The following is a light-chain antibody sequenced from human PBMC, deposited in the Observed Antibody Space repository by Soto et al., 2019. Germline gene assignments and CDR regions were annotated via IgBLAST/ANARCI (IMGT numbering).Light chain of an antibody. J-gene: IGKJ1*01. CDR2: LGS. Sequence: DIVMTQSPLSLPVTPGEPASISCRSSQSLLKSTGYNYLDWYLQKPGQSPQLLIYLGSNRASGVPDRFSGSRSGTDFTLKISRVEAEDVGVYYCMQALQTPPTFGQGTKVEIK. CDR1: QSLLKSTGYNY. CDR3: MQALQTPPT. V-gene: IGKV2-28*01.